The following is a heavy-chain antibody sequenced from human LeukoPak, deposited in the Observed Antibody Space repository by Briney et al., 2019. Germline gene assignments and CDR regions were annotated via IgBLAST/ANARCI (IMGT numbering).Heavy chain of an antibody. CDR1: GFTFSSSA. Sequence: GGSLRLSCAASGFTFSSSAMSWVRQAPGKGLEWVSLISGSGGNTYYADSVRGRFTISRDNSKNTLYLQMNSLRAEDTAVYYYAKVRSGYYYDYWGQGTLVTVSS. J-gene: IGHJ4*02. V-gene: IGHV3-23*01. CDR2: ISGSGGNT. CDR3: AKVRSGYYYDY. D-gene: IGHD3-22*01.